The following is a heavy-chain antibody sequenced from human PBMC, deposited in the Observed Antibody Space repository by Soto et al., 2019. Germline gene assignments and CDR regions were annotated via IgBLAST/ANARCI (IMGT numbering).Heavy chain of an antibody. CDR3: ARVVPGAEAWFGP. J-gene: IGHJ5*02. D-gene: IGHD2-2*01. V-gene: IGHV1-18*01. CDR1: GYTFSNYG. CDR2: ISLYSDGT. Sequence: ASLKFSCKTSGYTFSNYGITWVRQAPGQPLEWLGWISLYSDGTNYAQKFQGRVSMTTDTSTTTAYMELRSLRSDDTAVYYCARVVPGAEAWFGPWGQGTLVTVSS.